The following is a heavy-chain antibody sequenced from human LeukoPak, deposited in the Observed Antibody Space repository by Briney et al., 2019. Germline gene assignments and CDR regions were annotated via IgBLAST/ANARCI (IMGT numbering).Heavy chain of an antibody. D-gene: IGHD5-18*01. CDR3: ARVRGYSYGYGAYYFDY. CDR2: IYHSGST. Sequence: SETLSLTCAVSGGSISSGGYSLSWIRQPPGKGLEWIGYIYHSGSTYYNPSLKSRVTISVDRSKNQFSLKLSSVTAADTAVYYCARVRGYSYGYGAYYFDYWGQGTLVTVSS. V-gene: IGHV4-30-2*01. J-gene: IGHJ4*02. CDR1: GGSISSGGYS.